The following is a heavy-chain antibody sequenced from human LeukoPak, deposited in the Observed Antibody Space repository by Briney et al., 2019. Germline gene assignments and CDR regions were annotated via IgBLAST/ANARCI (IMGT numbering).Heavy chain of an antibody. CDR2: ISGSGGST. Sequence: GGSLRLSCAASGFTFSSYAMSWVRQAPGKGLEWVSAISGSGGSTYYADSVKGRFTISRDNSKNTLYLQMNSLRAEDTAVYYCASTPRTAYYYGSGSYRGAYYYYYMDVWGKGTTVTVSS. CDR3: ASTPRTAYYYGSGSYRGAYYYYYMDV. D-gene: IGHD3-10*01. V-gene: IGHV3-23*01. J-gene: IGHJ6*03. CDR1: GFTFSSYA.